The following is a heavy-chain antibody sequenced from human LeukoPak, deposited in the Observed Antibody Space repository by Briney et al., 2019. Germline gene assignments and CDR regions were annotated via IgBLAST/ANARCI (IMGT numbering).Heavy chain of an antibody. D-gene: IGHD3-22*01. J-gene: IGHJ4*02. CDR3: ARDGGRDYDSSGFDY. Sequence: SETLSLTCAVYGGSFSGYYWSWIRQPPGKGLEWIGEINHSGSTDYNPSLKSRVTMSVDTSKNQFSLKLSSVTAADTAVYYCARDGGRDYDSSGFDYWGQGTLVTVSS. CDR1: GGSFSGYY. V-gene: IGHV4-34*01. CDR2: INHSGST.